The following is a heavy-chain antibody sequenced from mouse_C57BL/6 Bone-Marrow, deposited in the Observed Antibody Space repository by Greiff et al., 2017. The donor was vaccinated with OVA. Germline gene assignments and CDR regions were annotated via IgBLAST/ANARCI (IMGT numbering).Heavy chain of an antibody. D-gene: IGHD3-3*01. J-gene: IGHJ3*01. CDR3: ARGGLGEAY. Sequence: EVQLVESGPGLVKPSQSLSLTCSVTGYSITSGYYWNWIRQFPGNKLEWMGYISYDGSNNYNPSLKNRISITRDTSKNQFFLKLNSVTTEDTATYYCARGGLGEAYWGKGTLVTVSA. V-gene: IGHV3-6*01. CDR1: GYSITSGYY. CDR2: ISYDGSN.